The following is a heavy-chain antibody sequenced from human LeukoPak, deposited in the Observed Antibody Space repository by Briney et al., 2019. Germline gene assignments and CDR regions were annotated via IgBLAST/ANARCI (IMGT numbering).Heavy chain of an antibody. CDR3: ARAAYCSGVRCYSGYYYGMDV. CDR2: IYSGGST. Sequence: GGSLRLSCAASGFIVSSNYMSWVRQAPGKGLEWVSVIYSGGSTHYADSVKGRFTISRDNSKNTLDLQMNSLRAEDTAVYYCARAAYCSGVRCYSGYYYGMDVWGQGTTVTVSS. V-gene: IGHV3-53*01. D-gene: IGHD2-15*01. CDR1: GFIVSSNY. J-gene: IGHJ6*02.